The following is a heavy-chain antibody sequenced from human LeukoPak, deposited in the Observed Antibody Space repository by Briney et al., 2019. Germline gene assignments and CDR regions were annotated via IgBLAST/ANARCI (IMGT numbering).Heavy chain of an antibody. CDR1: GFTFSSYE. J-gene: IGHJ4*02. Sequence: GGSLRLSCAASGFTFSSYEMNWARRAPGKGLEWVSYISSSGSTIYYADSVKGRFTISRDNAKNSLYLQMNSLRAEDTAVYYCASYNWNFLNDYWGQGTLVTVSS. CDR3: ASYNWNFLNDY. CDR2: ISSSGSTI. D-gene: IGHD1-7*01. V-gene: IGHV3-48*03.